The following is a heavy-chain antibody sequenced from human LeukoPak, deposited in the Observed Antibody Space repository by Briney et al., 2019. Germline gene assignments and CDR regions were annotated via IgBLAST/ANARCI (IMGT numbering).Heavy chain of an antibody. V-gene: IGHV4-59*01. CDR1: GGSISDYY. CDR3: ARAHDFWSGYSYFDY. Sequence: SETLSLTRTVSGGSISDYYWNWIRQPPGKGLEWIGYIYYSGSTTYNPSLKSRVTMSVDTAKNQFSLKLSSVTAADTAVYYCARAHDFWSGYSYFDYWGQGTLVTVSS. J-gene: IGHJ4*02. CDR2: IYYSGST. D-gene: IGHD3-3*01.